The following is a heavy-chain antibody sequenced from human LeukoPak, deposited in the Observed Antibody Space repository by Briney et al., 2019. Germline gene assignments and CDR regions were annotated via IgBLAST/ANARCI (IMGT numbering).Heavy chain of an antibody. Sequence: GGSLRLSCAASGFTVSSNYMSWVRQAPGKGLEWVSVIYSGGSTYYADSVKGRFTISRDNSKNTLYLQMNSLRAEDTAVYYCARGHGSGSSYYFDYWGQGTLVTVSS. J-gene: IGHJ4*02. D-gene: IGHD3-10*01. CDR3: ARGHGSGSSYYFDY. CDR2: IYSGGST. CDR1: GFTVSSNY. V-gene: IGHV3-53*01.